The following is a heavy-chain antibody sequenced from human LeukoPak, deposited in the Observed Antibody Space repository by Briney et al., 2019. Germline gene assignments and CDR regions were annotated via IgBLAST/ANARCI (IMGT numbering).Heavy chain of an antibody. J-gene: IGHJ4*02. CDR2: INAGNGNT. V-gene: IGHV1-3*01. CDR1: GYTFTSYA. Sequence: GASVKVSCKASGYTFTSYAMHWVRQAPGQRLEWMGWINAGNGNTKYSQKFQGRVTITRDTSASTAYMELSSLRSEDTAVYYCARDIRQNYDFWSGYLNYWGQGTLVTVSS. CDR3: ARDIRQNYDFWSGYLNY. D-gene: IGHD3-3*01.